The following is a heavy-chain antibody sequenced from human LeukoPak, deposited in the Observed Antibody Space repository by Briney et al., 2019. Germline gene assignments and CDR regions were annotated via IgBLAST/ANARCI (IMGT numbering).Heavy chain of an antibody. J-gene: IGHJ6*03. Sequence: SVKVSCKASGGTFSSYAISWVRQAPGQGLEWTGGIIPIFGTANYAQKFQGRVTITTDESTSTAYMELSSLRSEDTAVYYCARGVITIFGVVIKRQSYYYYYMDVWGKGTTVTVSS. D-gene: IGHD3-3*01. V-gene: IGHV1-69*05. CDR3: ARGVITIFGVVIKRQSYYYYYMDV. CDR1: GGTFSSYA. CDR2: IIPIFGTA.